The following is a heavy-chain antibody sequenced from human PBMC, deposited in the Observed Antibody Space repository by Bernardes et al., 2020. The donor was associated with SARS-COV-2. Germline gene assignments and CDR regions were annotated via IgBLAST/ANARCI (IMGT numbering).Heavy chain of an antibody. Sequence: GWSLRLSCAASGFTFSSYGMSWVRQAPGQGLEWVSSFSGSGSTTYYADSVKGRFTISRDNAKNSLYLQMNSLRAEDTALYHCARAYDYGDYEAFDIWGQGTMVTVSS. V-gene: IGHV3-23*01. CDR1: GFTFSSYG. D-gene: IGHD4-17*01. J-gene: IGHJ3*02. CDR3: ARAYDYGDYEAFDI. CDR2: FSGSGSTT.